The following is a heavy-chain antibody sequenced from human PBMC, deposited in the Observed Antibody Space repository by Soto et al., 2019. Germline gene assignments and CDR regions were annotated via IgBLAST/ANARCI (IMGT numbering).Heavy chain of an antibody. D-gene: IGHD6-13*01. CDR3: ASPIARQVHDAFDI. J-gene: IGHJ3*02. CDR2: ISSSSSYI. Sequence: PGGSLRLSCAASGFTFSSYSMNWVRQAPGKGLEWVSSISSSSSYIYYADSVKGRFTISRDNAKNSLYLQMNSLRAEDTAVYYCASPIARQVHDAFDIWGQGTMVTVSS. V-gene: IGHV3-21*01. CDR1: GFTFSSYS.